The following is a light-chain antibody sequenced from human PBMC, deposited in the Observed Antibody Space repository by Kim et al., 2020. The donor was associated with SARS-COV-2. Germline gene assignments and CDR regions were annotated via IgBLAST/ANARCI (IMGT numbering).Light chain of an antibody. CDR3: NSRDSNDNVV. CDR1: RLRSYY. Sequence: VALGQTVRITCQGDRLRSYYATWYQQKPGQAPILVIYGKNNRPSGIPDRFSGSSSGNTASLTITGTQAGDEAYYYCNSRDSNDNVVFGGGTKLTVL. CDR2: GKN. J-gene: IGLJ2*01. V-gene: IGLV3-19*01.